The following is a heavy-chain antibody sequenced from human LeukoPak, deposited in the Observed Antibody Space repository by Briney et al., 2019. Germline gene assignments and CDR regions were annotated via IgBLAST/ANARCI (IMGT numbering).Heavy chain of an antibody. D-gene: IGHD4-23*01. J-gene: IGHJ4*02. CDR1: GASLSSGSYY. V-gene: IGHV4-61*02. Sequence: SETLSLTCTVSGASLSSGSYYWSWIRQPAGKGLEWIGRIYPSGSTDYNPSLKSRVTISVDTSKNQFSLNLSSVTAADTAMYYCARAVGTSRNFFDYWGQGTLVTVSS. CDR3: ARAVGTSRNFFDY. CDR2: IYPSGST.